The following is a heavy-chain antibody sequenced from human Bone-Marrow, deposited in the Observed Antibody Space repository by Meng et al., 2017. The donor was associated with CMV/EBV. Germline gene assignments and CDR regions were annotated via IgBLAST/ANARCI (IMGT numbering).Heavy chain of an antibody. Sequence: GESLKISCAASGFTFSDYYMSWIRQAPGKGLEWVSYISCSGSTIYYADSVKGRFTISRDNAKNSLYLQMNSLRAEDTAVYYCARARNKPTHYFDYWGQGTLVTVSS. J-gene: IGHJ4*02. CDR3: ARARNKPTHYFDY. CDR2: ISCSGSTI. V-gene: IGHV3-11*04. CDR1: GFTFSDYY. D-gene: IGHD1-14*01.